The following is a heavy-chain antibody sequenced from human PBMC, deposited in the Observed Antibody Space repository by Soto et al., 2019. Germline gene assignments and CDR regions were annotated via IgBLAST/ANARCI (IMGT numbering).Heavy chain of an antibody. J-gene: IGHJ4*02. Sequence: PSETLSLTCAVYGGSFSGYYWSWIRQPPGKGLEWIGEINHSGSTNYNPSLKSRVTISVDTSKNQFSLKLSSVTAADTAVYYCATRVETGTNDYWGQGTLVTVSS. CDR3: ATRVETGTNDY. V-gene: IGHV4-34*01. D-gene: IGHD1-7*01. CDR1: GGSFSGYY. CDR2: INHSGST.